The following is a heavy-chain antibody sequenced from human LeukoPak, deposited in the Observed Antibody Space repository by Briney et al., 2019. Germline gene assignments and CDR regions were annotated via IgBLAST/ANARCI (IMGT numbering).Heavy chain of an antibody. J-gene: IGHJ3*02. CDR3: TRVPRTAVAI. D-gene: IGHD6-19*01. V-gene: IGHV1-8*02. CDR1: VYTFTSYV. CDR2: TNPNSCET. Sequence: SVNVSYKASVYTFTSYVISWVGQAPGQGLDGLGYTNPNSCETVYAQKFQGRVTLPTDTSISTAFMELSSLTSEDTGIYYCTRVPRTAVAIWGQGTMVTVSS.